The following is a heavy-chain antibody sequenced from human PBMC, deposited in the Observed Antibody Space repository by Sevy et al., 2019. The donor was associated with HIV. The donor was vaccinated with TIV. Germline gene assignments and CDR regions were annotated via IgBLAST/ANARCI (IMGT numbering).Heavy chain of an antibody. CDR1: AFTFSRYW. Sequence: GGSLRLSCAASAFTFSRYWMGWVRQAPGKGLEWVANIKQDGSQKYSVDAVKGSFTISRDNAKNSLYLQMNSVRAEDTAVYYCARDSGNYYFNYWGQGALVTVSS. J-gene: IGHJ4*02. V-gene: IGHV3-7*01. D-gene: IGHD1-26*01. CDR2: IKQDGSQK. CDR3: ARDSGNYYFNY.